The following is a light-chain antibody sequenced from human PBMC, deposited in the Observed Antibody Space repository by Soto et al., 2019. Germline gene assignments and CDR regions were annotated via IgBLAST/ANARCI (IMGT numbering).Light chain of an antibody. V-gene: IGKV3-20*01. Sequence: EIVMTQSPGTLSLSPGERATLPCRASQSVSRTFLAWYQQKPGQAPRLLIYGASSRATGIPDRFSGSGSGTDFTLTISRLEPEDFAIYYCQQYGSSPSTFGQGTKVDIK. CDR2: GAS. CDR3: QQYGSSPST. J-gene: IGKJ1*01. CDR1: QSVSRTF.